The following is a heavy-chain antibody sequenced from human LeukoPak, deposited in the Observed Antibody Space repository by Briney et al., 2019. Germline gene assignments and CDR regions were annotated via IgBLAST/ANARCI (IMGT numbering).Heavy chain of an antibody. CDR2: VSGSGGST. CDR1: GFTFSSYA. Sequence: PGGSLRLSCAASGFTFSSYAMSWVRQAPGKGLEWVSAVSGSGGSTYYADSVKGRFTISRDNSKNTLYLQMNSLRAEDTAVYYCAKGRYYDYVWGDYFDYWGQGTLVTVSS. V-gene: IGHV3-23*01. D-gene: IGHD3-16*01. J-gene: IGHJ4*02. CDR3: AKGRYYDYVWGDYFDY.